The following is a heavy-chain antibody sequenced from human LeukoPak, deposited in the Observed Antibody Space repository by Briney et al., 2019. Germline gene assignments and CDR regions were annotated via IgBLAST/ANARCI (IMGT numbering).Heavy chain of an antibody. CDR2: ISYDGSDK. CDR3: ARALVGGLVDY. CDR1: GFTFSSYA. D-gene: IGHD2-15*01. V-gene: IGHV3-30*04. Sequence: GGSLRLSCAASGFTFSSYAMHWVRQAPGKGLEWVAVISYDGSDKYYADSVKGRFTISRDNSKNTLYLQMNSLEAADTDVYYCARALVGGLVDYWGQGTLVTVSS. J-gene: IGHJ4*02.